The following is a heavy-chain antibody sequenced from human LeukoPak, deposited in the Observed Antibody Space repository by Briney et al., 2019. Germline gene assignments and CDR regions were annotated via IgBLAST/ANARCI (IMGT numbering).Heavy chain of an antibody. CDR3: ARDRRSWPFEY. V-gene: IGHV3-30*04. Sequence: GRSLRLSCEVSGLIFSSNAMHWVRQAPGKGLEWAAGISYDGSKRFYADSVRGRFTISRDNSKNTLYVQMNSLRPEDTAVYYCARDRRSWPFEYWGQGTLVTVSS. CDR1: GLIFSSNA. J-gene: IGHJ4*02. CDR2: ISYDGSKR. D-gene: IGHD6-13*01.